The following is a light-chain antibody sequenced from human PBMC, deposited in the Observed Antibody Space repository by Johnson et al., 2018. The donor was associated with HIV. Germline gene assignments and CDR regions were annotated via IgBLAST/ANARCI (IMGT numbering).Light chain of an antibody. CDR1: SSNIGNNY. J-gene: IGLJ1*01. V-gene: IGLV1-41*01. Sequence: QSVLTQPPSVSAAPGQKVTISCSGSSSNIGNNYVSWYQQLPGTAPKLLIYDNNKRPSGIPDRFSGSKSGTSATLVITGLWPEDEADYYCLAWDTGGVFGTGTKVTVL. CDR3: LAWDTGGV. CDR2: DNN.